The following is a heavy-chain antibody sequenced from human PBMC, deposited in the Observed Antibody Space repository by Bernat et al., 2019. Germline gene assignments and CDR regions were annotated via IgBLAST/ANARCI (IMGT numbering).Heavy chain of an antibody. J-gene: IGHJ4*02. V-gene: IGHV3-74*01. CDR2: INGAGSST. CDR1: GFTFSSYW. Sequence: EVQLVESGGGLVQPGGSLRLSCAASGFTFSSYWMHWVRQAPGKGLVWVSRINGAGSSTSYADSVKGRFTVSRDNAKNTLYLQMNSLRADDTAVYYCANHGGSNWYYFDYWGQGTLVTVSS. CDR3: ANHGGSNWYYFDY. D-gene: IGHD6-13*01.